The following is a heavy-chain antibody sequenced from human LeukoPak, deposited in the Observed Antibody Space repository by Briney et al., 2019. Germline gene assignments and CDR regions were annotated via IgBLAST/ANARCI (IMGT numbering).Heavy chain of an antibody. J-gene: IGHJ3*02. D-gene: IGHD1-1*01. CDR1: GLTLSSYA. Sequence: GGSLRLSCVASGLTLSSYAMHWVRQAPGKGLEWVAVISYDGDNKYYGDSVKGRFTISRDNSKNTLYLQMNSLRAEDTAVYYCAGVSYAGNAFDIWGQGTMVTVSS. CDR3: AGVSYAGNAFDI. CDR2: ISYDGDNK. V-gene: IGHV3-30*04.